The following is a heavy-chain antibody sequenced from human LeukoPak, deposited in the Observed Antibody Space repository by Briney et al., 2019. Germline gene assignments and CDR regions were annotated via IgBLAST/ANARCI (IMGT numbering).Heavy chain of an antibody. CDR2: INPNSGGT. CDR1: GYTFTGYY. J-gene: IGHJ5*02. D-gene: IGHD5-18*01. CDR3: ARDRSYGSWYNWFDP. Sequence: ASVKVSCKASGYTFTGYYMHWVRQAPGQGLEWMGRINPNSGGTNYAQKFQGRVTMTRDTSISTAYMELSRLRSDDTAVYYCARDRSYGSWYNWFDPWGQGTLVTVSS. V-gene: IGHV1-2*06.